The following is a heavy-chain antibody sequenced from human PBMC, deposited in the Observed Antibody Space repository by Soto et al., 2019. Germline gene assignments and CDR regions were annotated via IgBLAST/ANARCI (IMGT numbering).Heavy chain of an antibody. CDR3: ARGRRDIVGVPAARIAYYYYMVV. Sequence: QVQLQQLGAGLLKPSQTLSLTCAVYGGSLSGYYWSWIRQPPGKGLEWIGEINHSGSTNYNPSLKSRVTISVDTSKNHFSLNVSSVTAADTAVYYCARGRRDIVGVPAARIAYYYYMVVWGKGTTVTVSS. J-gene: IGHJ6*03. CDR2: INHSGST. D-gene: IGHD2-2*01. CDR1: GGSLSGYY. V-gene: IGHV4-34*01.